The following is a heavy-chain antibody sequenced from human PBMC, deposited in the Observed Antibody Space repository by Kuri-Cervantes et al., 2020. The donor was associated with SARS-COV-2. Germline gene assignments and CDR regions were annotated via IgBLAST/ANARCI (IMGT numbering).Heavy chain of an antibody. V-gene: IGHV3-30*18. CDR1: GCTFSSYG. Sequence: WGSLRLSCAASGCTFSSYGMHWVRQAPGKGLEWVAVISYDGSNKYYADSVKGRFTISRDNSKNTLYLQMNSLRAEDTAVYYCAKWGGFLEWLMSYYGMDVWGQGTMVTVSS. CDR2: ISYDGSNK. D-gene: IGHD3-3*01. CDR3: AKWGGFLEWLMSYYGMDV. J-gene: IGHJ6*02.